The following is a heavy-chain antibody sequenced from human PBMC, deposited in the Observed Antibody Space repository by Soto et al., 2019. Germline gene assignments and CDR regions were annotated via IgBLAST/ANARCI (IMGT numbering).Heavy chain of an antibody. J-gene: IGHJ4*02. CDR1: GFTFSSYA. CDR2: ISYDGSNK. CDR3: ARAYEGDYFDY. D-gene: IGHD3-16*01. V-gene: IGHV3-30-3*01. Sequence: QLVQSGPEVKKPGTSVKVSCKASGFTFSSYAMHWVRQAPGKGLEWVAVISYDGSNKYYADSVKGRFTISRDNSKNTLYLQMNSLRAEDTAVYYCARAYEGDYFDYWGQGTLVTVSS.